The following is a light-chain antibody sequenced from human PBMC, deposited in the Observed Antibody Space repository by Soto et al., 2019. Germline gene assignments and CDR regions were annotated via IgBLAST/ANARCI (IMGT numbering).Light chain of an antibody. Sequence: EIVLTQSPGTLSLSPGERANLSCRASQSVSNNYLAWYQPKPGQAPRLLIYGASNRATGIPDRFSGSGSGTDFTLTISRLEPEDFALYYCQQYGNSPPLTFGGGTRLEIK. CDR1: QSVSNNY. J-gene: IGKJ5*01. V-gene: IGKV3-20*01. CDR2: GAS. CDR3: QQYGNSPPLT.